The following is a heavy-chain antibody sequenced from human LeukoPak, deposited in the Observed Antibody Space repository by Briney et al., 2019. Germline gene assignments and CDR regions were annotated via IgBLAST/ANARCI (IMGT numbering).Heavy chain of an antibody. Sequence: GSLRLSCAASGFTFSSYAMSWVRQAPGKGLEWVSAISGSGGSTYYADSVKGRFTISRDNSKNTLYLQMNSLRAEDTAVYYCAKGSIKEDAFDIWGQGTMVIVSS. CDR2: ISGSGGST. CDR3: AKGSIKEDAFDI. J-gene: IGHJ3*02. V-gene: IGHV3-23*01. CDR1: GFTFSSYA.